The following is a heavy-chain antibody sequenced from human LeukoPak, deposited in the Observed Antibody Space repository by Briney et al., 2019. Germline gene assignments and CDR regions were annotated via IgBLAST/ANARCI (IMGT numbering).Heavy chain of an antibody. Sequence: QTGGSLRLSCAASGFTFSNSGMHWVRQAPGKGLEWVAFIRSDGNDKYYVDSVKGRFTISRDNSKNTLYLQMSSLRGEDTALYYCVKAVGSDLSAWGQGTLVTVSS. CDR3: VKAVGSDLSA. D-gene: IGHD6-19*01. CDR1: GFTFSNSG. V-gene: IGHV3-30*02. CDR2: IRSDGNDK. J-gene: IGHJ4*02.